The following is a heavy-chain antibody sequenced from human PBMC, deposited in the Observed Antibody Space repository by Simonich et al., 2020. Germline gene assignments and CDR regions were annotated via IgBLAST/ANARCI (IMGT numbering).Heavy chain of an antibody. CDR2: INHSGST. CDR3: ARHLQLGPFDY. CDR1: GGSFSGYY. Sequence: QVQLQQWGAGLLKPSETLSLTCAVSGGSFSGYYWSWIRQTPGKGREWIGEINHSGSTNYHPSLKSRVTISVETSKNQFSLKLSSVTAADTAVYYCARHLQLGPFDYWGQGTLVTVSS. J-gene: IGHJ4*02. V-gene: IGHV4-34*01. D-gene: IGHD1-1*01.